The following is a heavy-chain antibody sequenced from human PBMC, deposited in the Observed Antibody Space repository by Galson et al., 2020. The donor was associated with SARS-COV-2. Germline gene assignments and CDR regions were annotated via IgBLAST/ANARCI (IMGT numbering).Heavy chain of an antibody. J-gene: IGHJ4*02. CDR1: GGSISSYY. D-gene: IGHD2-2*01. CDR3: ARGAPAAPAGFDY. CDR2: IYYSGST. Sequence: SETLSLTCTVSGGSISSYYWSWIRQPPGKGLEWIGYIYYSGSTNYNPSLKSRVTISVDTSKNQFSLKLSSVTAADTAVYYCARGAPAAPAGFDYWGQGTLVTVSS. V-gene: IGHV4-59*01.